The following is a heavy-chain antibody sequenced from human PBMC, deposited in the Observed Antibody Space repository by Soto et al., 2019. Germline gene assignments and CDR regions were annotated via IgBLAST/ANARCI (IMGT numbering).Heavy chain of an antibody. J-gene: IGHJ4*02. CDR2: ISYDGSNK. D-gene: IGHD3-10*01. CDR1: GFTFSSYA. V-gene: IGHV3-30-3*01. CDR3: AREGRWYYGSGSYSGRTTFDY. Sequence: GGSLRLSCAASGFTFSSYAMHWVRQAPGKGLEWVAVISYDGSNKYYADSVKGRSTISRDNSKNTLYLQMNSLRAEDTAVYYCAREGRWYYGSGSYSGRTTFDYWGQGTLVTVSS.